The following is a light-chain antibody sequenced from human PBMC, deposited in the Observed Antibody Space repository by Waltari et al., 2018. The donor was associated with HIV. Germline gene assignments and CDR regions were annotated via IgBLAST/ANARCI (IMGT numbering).Light chain of an antibody. V-gene: IGLV2-23*02. CDR3: CSYAGSSTHV. CDR2: EVS. CDR1: SSDVGNYNV. J-gene: IGLJ1*01. Sequence: QSALTQPASVSGSPGQSITISCTGTSSDVGNYNVVSWYQQHPGKAPQLMIYEVSKRPSGVSNRFAGSKSGNTASLTISGLQAEDGADYYCCSYAGSSTHVFGTGTKVTVL.